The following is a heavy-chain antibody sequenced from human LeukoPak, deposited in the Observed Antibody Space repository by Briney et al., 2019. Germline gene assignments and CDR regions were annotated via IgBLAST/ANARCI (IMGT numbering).Heavy chain of an antibody. CDR1: GFTFSSNG. CDR2: ISATGGTI. CDR3: AQSIKSAFDI. Sequence: GGSLRLSCAASGFTFSSNGMNWVRQAPGKGLEWVSYISATGGTIYYADSVKGRFTISRDNAKNSLYLQMNSLRVEDTALYYCAQSIKSAFDIWGQGTMVTVSS. J-gene: IGHJ3*02. D-gene: IGHD3-10*01. V-gene: IGHV3-48*04.